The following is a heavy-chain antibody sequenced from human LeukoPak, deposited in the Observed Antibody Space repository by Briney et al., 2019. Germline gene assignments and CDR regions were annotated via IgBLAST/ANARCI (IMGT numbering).Heavy chain of an antibody. CDR3: ARFGDYVTYFDL. J-gene: IGHJ2*01. Sequence: TGGSLRLSCVASGFTFGNYWMHWVRQAPGKGLVWLSRINSDGSSTAYADSVKGQFTISRDNAEKTLYLQMNSLRAEDTAVYYCARFGDYVTYFDLWGRGTLVTVSS. CDR1: GFTFGNYW. D-gene: IGHD4-17*01. V-gene: IGHV3-74*01. CDR2: INSDGSST.